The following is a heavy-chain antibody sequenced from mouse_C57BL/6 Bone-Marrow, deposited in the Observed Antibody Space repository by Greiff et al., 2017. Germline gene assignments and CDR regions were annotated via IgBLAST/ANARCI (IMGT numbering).Heavy chain of an antibody. Sequence: VQLQQSGPELVKPCASVTISCKASGYSFTDYNINWVKQSNGKSLEWIGLINPNYGTTSYNPKFKGKATLTVDQSSSTAYMQRNSLTSEDSAVYYGARDTSVVAEGFAYWGQGTLVTVSA. J-gene: IGHJ3*01. CDR2: INPNYGTT. CDR1: GYSFTDYN. D-gene: IGHD1-1*01. CDR3: ARDTSVVAEGFAY. V-gene: IGHV1-39*01.